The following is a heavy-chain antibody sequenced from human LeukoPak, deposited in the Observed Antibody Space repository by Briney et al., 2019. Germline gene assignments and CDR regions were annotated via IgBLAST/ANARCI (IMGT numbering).Heavy chain of an antibody. Sequence: GGSLRLSCAASGFTFSSYSVNWVRQAPGKGLEWVSSISSSSSYIYYADSVKGRFTISRDNAKNSLYLQMNSLRAEDTAVYYCARLRGHNWFDPWGQGTLVTVSS. J-gene: IGHJ5*01. CDR1: GFTFSSYS. D-gene: IGHD3-10*01. V-gene: IGHV3-21*01. CDR3: ARLRGHNWFDP. CDR2: ISSSSSYI.